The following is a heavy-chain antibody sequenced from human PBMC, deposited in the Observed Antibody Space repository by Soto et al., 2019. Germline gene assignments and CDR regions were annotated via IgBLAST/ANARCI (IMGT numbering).Heavy chain of an antibody. V-gene: IGHV5-10-1*01. Sequence: GESLKISCKGSGYSFTSYWISWVRQMPGKGLEWLGRIDPSDSYTNYSPSFQGHVTISADKSISTAYLQWSSLKASDTAMYYCAIFIAVAGYDYCYYGMDVWGQGXTVTVSS. J-gene: IGHJ6*02. CDR3: AIFIAVAGYDYCYYGMDV. CDR2: IDPSDSYT. D-gene: IGHD6-19*01. CDR1: GYSFTSYW.